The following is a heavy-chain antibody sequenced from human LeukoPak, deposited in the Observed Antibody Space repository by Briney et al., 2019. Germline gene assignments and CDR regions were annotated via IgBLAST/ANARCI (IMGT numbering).Heavy chain of an antibody. Sequence: PGGSLRLSCAASRFTFNNYGMHWVRQAPGKGLEWVAFIRFDGSNKYYADSVKGRFTISRDNAKNSLYLQMNSLRAEDTAVYYCARARASYNPFDYWGQGTLVTVSS. V-gene: IGHV3-30*02. CDR1: RFTFNNYG. CDR3: ARARASYNPFDY. J-gene: IGHJ4*02. D-gene: IGHD5-24*01. CDR2: IRFDGSNK.